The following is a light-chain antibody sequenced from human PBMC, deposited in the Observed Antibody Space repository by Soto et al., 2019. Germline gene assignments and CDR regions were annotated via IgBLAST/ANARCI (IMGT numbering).Light chain of an antibody. CDR3: ISYKTDDTFV. CDR2: EAT. Sequence: QSVLTQPASLAGSPGQSITISCAGTRSDNGASNSVSWYQHLPGRSPTLIIYEATNRPSGVSERFSGSKAGDTASLTISGLQADDEAEYFCISYKTDDTFVFGSGTKVTVL. J-gene: IGLJ1*01. CDR1: RSDNGASNS. V-gene: IGLV2-14*01.